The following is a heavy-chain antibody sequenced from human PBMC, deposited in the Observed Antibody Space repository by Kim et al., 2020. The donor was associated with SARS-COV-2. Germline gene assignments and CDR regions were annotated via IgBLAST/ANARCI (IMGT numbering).Heavy chain of an antibody. CDR3: ARDWLQLWPSTKNWFDP. J-gene: IGHJ5*02. V-gene: IGHV4-39*07. CDR2: IYYSGST. D-gene: IGHD5-18*01. Sequence: SETLSLTCTVSGGSISSSSYYWGWIRQPPGKGLEWIGSIYYSGSTYYNPSLKSRVTISVDTSKNQFSLKLSSVTAADTAVYYCARDWLQLWPSTKNWFDPWGQGTLVTVSS. CDR1: GGSISSSSYY.